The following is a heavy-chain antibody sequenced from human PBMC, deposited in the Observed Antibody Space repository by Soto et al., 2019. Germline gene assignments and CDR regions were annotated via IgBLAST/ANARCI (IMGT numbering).Heavy chain of an antibody. Sequence: SETLSLTCTVSGGSISSGDYYWTWIRQPPGKGLEWIANIYYSGSTYYNPSLKSRVSISVDTSKKQFSLKLSSVTAADTAVYYCASFKYYDSSGSFRYFDSWGQGTLVTVSS. V-gene: IGHV4-30-4*01. J-gene: IGHJ4*02. CDR1: GGSISSGDYY. D-gene: IGHD3-22*01. CDR2: IYYSGST. CDR3: ASFKYYDSSGSFRYFDS.